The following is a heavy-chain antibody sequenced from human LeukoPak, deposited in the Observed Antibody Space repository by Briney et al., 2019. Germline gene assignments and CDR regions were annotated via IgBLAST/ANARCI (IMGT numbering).Heavy chain of an antibody. D-gene: IGHD5-18*01. Sequence: GASVKVSCKASGYTFTGYDINWVRQATGQGLGWMGWMNPNSGNTGYAQKFQGRVTITRNTSISTAYMELSSLRSEDTAVYYCARRRGYSYGYEAFDIWGQGTMVTVSS. CDR2: MNPNSGNT. CDR1: GYTFTGYD. J-gene: IGHJ3*02. CDR3: ARRRGYSYGYEAFDI. V-gene: IGHV1-8*03.